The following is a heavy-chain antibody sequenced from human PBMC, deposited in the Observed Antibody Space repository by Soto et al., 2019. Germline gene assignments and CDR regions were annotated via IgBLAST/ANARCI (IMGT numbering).Heavy chain of an antibody. CDR3: ARGLNYFGSGTYNYYYGMEV. J-gene: IGHJ6*02. CDR2: IFYSGTT. Sequence: SETLSLTCTVSGGSIGSGDYYWSWIRQPPGRGLEWIGYIFYSGTTSHNPSLRSRVTISVDTSKNQFSLKLTSVTAADAAVYYCARGLNYFGSGTYNYYYGMEVWGQGTTVTVSS. CDR1: GGSIGSGDYY. D-gene: IGHD3-10*01. V-gene: IGHV4-30-4*01.